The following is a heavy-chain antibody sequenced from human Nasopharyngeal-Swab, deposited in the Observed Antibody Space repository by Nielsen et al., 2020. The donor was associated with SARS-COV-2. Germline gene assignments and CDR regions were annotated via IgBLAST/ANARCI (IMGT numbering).Heavy chain of an antibody. D-gene: IGHD4-17*01. J-gene: IGHJ4*02. CDR3: ARDHRIADYGDYLPGY. CDR2: ISAYNGNT. V-gene: IGHV1-18*01. Sequence: WVRRAPGQRLEWLGWISAYNGNTNYAQKLQGRVTMTTDTSTSTAYMELRSLRSDDTAVYYCARDHRIADYGDYLPGYWGQGTLVTVSS.